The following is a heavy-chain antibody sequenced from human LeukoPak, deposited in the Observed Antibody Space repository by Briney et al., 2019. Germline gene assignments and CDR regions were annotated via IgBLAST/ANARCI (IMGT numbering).Heavy chain of an antibody. CDR2: INHSGST. V-gene: IGHV4-34*01. CDR3: AGGQGRYFSGTSFYPPFHFDY. D-gene: IGHD2-2*01. CDR1: GGSFSGYY. J-gene: IGHJ4*02. Sequence: SETLSLTCAVYGGSFSGYYWSWIRQPPGKGLEWIGEINHSGSTNYNPSLKSRVTISVDTSKNQFSLKLSSVTAADTAVYYCAGGQGRYFSGTSFYPPFHFDYWGQGTLVTVSS.